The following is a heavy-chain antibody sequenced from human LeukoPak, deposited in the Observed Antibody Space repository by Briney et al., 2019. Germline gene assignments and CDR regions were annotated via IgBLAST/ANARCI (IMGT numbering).Heavy chain of an antibody. V-gene: IGHV4-59*12. CDR1: GGSISSYY. CDR2: IYYSGST. D-gene: IGHD3-10*01. Sequence: SETPSLTCTVSGGSISSYYWSWIRQPPGKGLEWIGYIYYSGSTDYNPSLKSRVTMSVDTSKNQFSLKLSSVTAADTAVYYCARDLGFPYYFDYWGQGTLVTVSS. J-gene: IGHJ4*02. CDR3: ARDLGFPYYFDY.